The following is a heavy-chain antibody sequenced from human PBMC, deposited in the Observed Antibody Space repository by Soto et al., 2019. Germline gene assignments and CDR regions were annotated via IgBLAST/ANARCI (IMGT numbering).Heavy chain of an antibody. CDR3: ASRRGYSGYDDPPYYFDY. D-gene: IGHD5-12*01. Sequence: GASWKVYCKASGYTFTSYYMHWVRQAPGQELEWMGIINPSGGSTSYAQKFQGRVTMTRDTSTSTVYMELSSLRSEDTAVYYCASRRGYSGYDDPPYYFDYWGQGTLVTVSS. J-gene: IGHJ4*02. CDR1: GYTFTSYY. CDR2: INPSGGST. V-gene: IGHV1-46*01.